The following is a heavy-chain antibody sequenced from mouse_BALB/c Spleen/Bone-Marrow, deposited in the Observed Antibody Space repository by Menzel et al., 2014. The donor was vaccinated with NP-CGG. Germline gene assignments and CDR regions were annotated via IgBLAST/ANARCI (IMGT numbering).Heavy chain of an antibody. CDR2: IHYSGTT. Sequence: DVQLVESGPVLVKPSQSLSLTCTVTAYSITSGYGWHWIRQFPGNKLEWMGYIHYSGTTHYNPSLKSRISITRDTSKNQFFLQLNYVTTEDTATYNRAREARTTARFAYWGQGTLVTVSA. V-gene: IGHV3-1*02. CDR3: AREARTTARFAY. J-gene: IGHJ3*01. CDR1: AYSITSGYG. D-gene: IGHD1-2*01.